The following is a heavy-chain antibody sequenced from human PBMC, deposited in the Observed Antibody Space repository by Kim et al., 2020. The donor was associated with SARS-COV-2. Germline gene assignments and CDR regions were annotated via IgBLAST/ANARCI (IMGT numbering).Heavy chain of an antibody. CDR2: INHSGST. J-gene: IGHJ4*02. V-gene: IGHV4-34*01. Sequence: SETLSLTCAVYGGSFSGYYWSWIRQPPGKGLEWIGEINHSGSTNYNPSLKSRVTISVDTSKNQFSLKLSSVTAADTAVYYCARAASELGYCSAGSCYSFSVRPNQYYFDYWGQGTLVTVSS. CDR3: ARAASELGYCSAGSCYSFSVRPNQYYFDY. CDR1: GGSFSGYY. D-gene: IGHD2-15*01.